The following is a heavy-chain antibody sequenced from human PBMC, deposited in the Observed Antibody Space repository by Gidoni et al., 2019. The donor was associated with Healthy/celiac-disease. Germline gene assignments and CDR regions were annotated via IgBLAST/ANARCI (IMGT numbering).Heavy chain of an antibody. D-gene: IGHD1-26*01. J-gene: IGHJ4*02. Sequence: EVQLVESGGGLVQPGGSLRLSCSASGFTFSSYAMHWVRQAPGKGLEYVAAISSNGGSTYYADSVKGRFTISRDNSKNTLYLQMSSLRAEDTAVYYCVKDPHIVGAQPGYWGQGTLVTVSS. CDR2: ISSNGGST. V-gene: IGHV3-64D*09. CDR1: GFTFSSYA. CDR3: VKDPHIVGAQPGY.